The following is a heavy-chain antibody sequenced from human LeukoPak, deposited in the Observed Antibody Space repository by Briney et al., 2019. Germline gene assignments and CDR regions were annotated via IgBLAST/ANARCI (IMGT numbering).Heavy chain of an antibody. CDR1: GYTFTGYY. Sequence: ASVEVSCKASGYTFTGYYMHWVRQAPGQGLEWMGWINPNSGGTNYAQKFQGRVTTTRDTSISTAYMELSRLRSDDTAVYYCARGANYDFWSGYSYYFDYWGQGTLVTVSS. J-gene: IGHJ4*02. CDR2: INPNSGGT. V-gene: IGHV1-2*02. D-gene: IGHD3-3*01. CDR3: ARGANYDFWSGYSYYFDY.